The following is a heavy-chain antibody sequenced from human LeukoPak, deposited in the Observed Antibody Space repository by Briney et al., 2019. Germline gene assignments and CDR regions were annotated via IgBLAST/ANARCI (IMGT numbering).Heavy chain of an antibody. CDR1: GFTFRSYW. CDR2: IEVGGGET. CDR3: AKEITYCSRTSCYVYWYFDL. J-gene: IGHJ2*01. V-gene: IGHV3-7*03. Sequence: GGSLRLSCAASGFTFRSYWMRWVRQAPGQGLEWMASIEVGGGETYYVDSVKGRFTISRDNSKNTLYLQMNSLRAEDTAVYYCAKEITYCSRTSCYVYWYFDLWGRGTLVTVSS. D-gene: IGHD2-2*01.